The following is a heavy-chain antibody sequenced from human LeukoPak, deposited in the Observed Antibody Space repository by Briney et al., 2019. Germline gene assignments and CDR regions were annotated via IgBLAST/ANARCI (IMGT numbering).Heavy chain of an antibody. V-gene: IGHV3-53*05. Sequence: GGSLRLSCAASGFTVSSNYMSWVRQAPGKGLEWVSVIYSGGGTYYADSVKGRFTISRDNSKNTLYLQMNSLRAEDTAVYYCARDLVGIVNNAFDIWGQGTMVTVSS. CDR2: IYSGGGT. CDR1: GFTVSSNY. J-gene: IGHJ3*02. D-gene: IGHD3-22*01. CDR3: ARDLVGIVNNAFDI.